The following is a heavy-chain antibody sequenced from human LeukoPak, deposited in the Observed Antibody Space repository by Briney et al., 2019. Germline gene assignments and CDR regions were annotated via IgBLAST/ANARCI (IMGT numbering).Heavy chain of an antibody. V-gene: IGHV3-21*01. CDR1: GFTVSSSY. J-gene: IGHJ4*02. CDR3: ARELEMATTGLDY. Sequence: GGSLRLSCAASGFTVSSSYMYWVRQAPGKGLEWVSSISSSSSYIYYADSVKGRFTISRDNAKNSLYLQMNSLRAEDTAVYYCARELEMATTGLDYWGQGTLVTVSS. D-gene: IGHD5-24*01. CDR2: ISSSSSYI.